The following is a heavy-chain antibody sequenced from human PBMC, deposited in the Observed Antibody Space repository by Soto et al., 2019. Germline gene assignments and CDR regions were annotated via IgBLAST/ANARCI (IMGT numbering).Heavy chain of an antibody. Sequence: GASVKVSCKASGYTFTRSGISWVRQAPGQGLEWMGWISTYNGDTNYAQTFQGRVTMTTDTSTSTVHMEVRSLRSDDTAVYFCARGGQWDFLSDYWGQGTLVTVSS. J-gene: IGHJ4*02. CDR1: GYTFTRSG. CDR2: ISTYNGDT. D-gene: IGHD1-26*01. CDR3: ARGGQWDFLSDY. V-gene: IGHV1-18*01.